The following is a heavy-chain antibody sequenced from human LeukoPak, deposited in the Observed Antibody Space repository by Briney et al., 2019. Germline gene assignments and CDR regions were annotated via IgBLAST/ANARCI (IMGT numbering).Heavy chain of an antibody. CDR1: GASFSGYY. Sequence: SETLSLTCAVYGASFSGYYWSWIRQSPGKGLDWIGEINHSGGTNYNPSLKSRVTISVNTSKEQFSLKVNSVTAADTALYYCARHAPVDPPARAFDFWGQGTLVTVSS. V-gene: IGHV4-34*01. J-gene: IGHJ4*02. D-gene: IGHD2-15*01. CDR2: INHSGGT. CDR3: ARHAPVDPPARAFDF.